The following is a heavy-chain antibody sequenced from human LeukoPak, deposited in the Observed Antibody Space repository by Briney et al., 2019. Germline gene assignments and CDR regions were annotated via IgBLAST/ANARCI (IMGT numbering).Heavy chain of an antibody. CDR1: GGTFSSYA. Sequence: ASVKVSCKASGGTFSSYAISWVRQAPGQGLEWMGGIIPIFGTANYAQKFQGRVTITADKSTSTAYMELSSLRSEDTAVYYCVSVYRPGGFDYWGQGTLVTVSS. V-gene: IGHV1-69*06. CDR3: VSVYRPGGFDY. CDR2: IIPIFGTA. J-gene: IGHJ4*02. D-gene: IGHD5/OR15-5a*01.